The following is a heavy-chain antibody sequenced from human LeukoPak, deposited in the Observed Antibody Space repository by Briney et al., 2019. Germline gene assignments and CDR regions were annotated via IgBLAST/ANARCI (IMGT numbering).Heavy chain of an antibody. J-gene: IGHJ4*02. CDR2: IYPGDSDT. Sequence: GESLRISCKGSGYSFTSYWIGWVRQMPGKGLEWMGIIYPGDSDTRYSPSFQGQVTISADKSISTAYLQWSSLKASDTAMYYCARSIVEMATSEHSDLSAIFDYWGQGTLVTVSS. V-gene: IGHV5-51*01. D-gene: IGHD5-24*01. CDR3: ARSIVEMATSEHSDLSAIFDY. CDR1: GYSFTSYW.